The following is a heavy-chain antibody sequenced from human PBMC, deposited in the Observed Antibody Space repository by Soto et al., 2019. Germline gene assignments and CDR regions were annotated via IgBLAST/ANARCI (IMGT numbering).Heavy chain of an antibody. D-gene: IGHD2-21*01. CDR3: ARHVWQPYFVF. CDR2: IDWDDDK. J-gene: IGHJ4*02. CDR1: GFSLSTGGMC. Sequence: SGPTLVNPTQTLTLTCTYSGFSLSTGGMCVSWLRQPPGKALEWLARIDWDDDKFYSTSLKTRLTISKDTSKNQVVLTMTNMEPADAATYYCARHVWQPYFVFWGQGSLVTVSS. V-gene: IGHV2-70*17.